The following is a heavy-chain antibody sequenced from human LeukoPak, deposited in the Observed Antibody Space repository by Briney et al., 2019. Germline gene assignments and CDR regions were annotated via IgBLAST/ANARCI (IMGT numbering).Heavy chain of an antibody. CDR2: IIPILGIA. J-gene: IGHJ4*02. CDR1: GGTFSSYA. Sequence: SVKVSCKASGGTFSSYAISWVRHAPGQGLEWMGRIIPILGIANYAQKFQGRVTITTDTSTSTAYMELRSLRSDDTAVYYCARDLQRITMVRGVTNFDYWGQGTLVTVSS. D-gene: IGHD3-10*01. CDR3: ARDLQRITMVRGVTNFDY. V-gene: IGHV1-69*04.